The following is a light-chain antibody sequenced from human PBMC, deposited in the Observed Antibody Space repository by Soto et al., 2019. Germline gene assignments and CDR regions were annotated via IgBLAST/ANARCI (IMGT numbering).Light chain of an antibody. J-gene: IGKJ5*01. V-gene: IGKV3-15*01. CDR1: QSVSSD. CDR3: QQYGSSPRT. Sequence: EIVMTQSPATLSVSPVERATLSCRASQSVSSDLAWYHQKPGQAPRLLIYGASTRATGIPARFSGSGSGTDFTLTISRLEPEDFAVYYCQQYGSSPRTFGQGTRLEIK. CDR2: GAS.